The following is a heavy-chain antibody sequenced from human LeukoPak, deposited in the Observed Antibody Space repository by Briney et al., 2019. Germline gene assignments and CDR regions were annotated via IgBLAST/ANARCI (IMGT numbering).Heavy chain of an antibody. D-gene: IGHD3-22*01. J-gene: IGHJ4*02. CDR1: GFTFSSYS. Sequence: GGSLRLSCAASGFTFSSYSMNWVCQAPGKGLEWVSSISSSSSYIYYADSVKGRFTISRDNAKNSLYLQMNSLRAEDTAVYYCARDSYYYDSSGAGYWGQGTLVTVSS. CDR2: ISSSSSYI. V-gene: IGHV3-21*01. CDR3: ARDSYYYDSSGAGY.